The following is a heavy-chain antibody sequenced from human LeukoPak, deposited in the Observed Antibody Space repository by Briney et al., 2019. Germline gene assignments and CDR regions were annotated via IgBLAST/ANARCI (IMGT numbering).Heavy chain of an antibody. V-gene: IGHV3-23*01. CDR2: IGLSGDST. CDR3: AKTVNFYDSRRLDY. CDR1: GFTFINYA. Sequence: GGSLRLSCAASGFTFINYAMSWVRQAPGKGLEWVSGIGLSGDSTYYADSVKGRFTISRDNSKNTLYLQTNSLRPEDTAVYYCAKTVNFYDSRRLDYWGQGALVTVSS. D-gene: IGHD3-22*01. J-gene: IGHJ4*02.